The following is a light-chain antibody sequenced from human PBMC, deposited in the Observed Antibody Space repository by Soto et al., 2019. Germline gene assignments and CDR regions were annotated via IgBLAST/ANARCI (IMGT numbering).Light chain of an antibody. CDR3: QQSYSTPRYS. J-gene: IGKJ1*01. V-gene: IGKV1-39*01. Sequence: DIQLTQSPSSLSASIGDRVSITCRASQNIYNYLNWYQHQPGKAPRLLIYGASTLQGGVPSRFSASGSGTDFTLTISNRQPEDFATYYCQQSYSTPRYSFGQGTKVDIK. CDR1: QNIYNY. CDR2: GAS.